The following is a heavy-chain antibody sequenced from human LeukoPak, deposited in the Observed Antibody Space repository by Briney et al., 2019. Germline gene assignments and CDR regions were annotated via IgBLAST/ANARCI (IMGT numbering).Heavy chain of an antibody. CDR2: IYYSGST. D-gene: IGHD1-26*01. CDR3: ARRPVGAVYYYYYMDV. V-gene: IGHV4-39*07. CDR1: GGSISSSSYY. J-gene: IGHJ6*03. Sequence: SETLSLTCTVSGGSISSSSYYWGWIRQPPGKGLEWIGSIYYSGSTYYNPSLKSRVTISVDTSKNQFSLKLSSVTAADTAVYYCARRPVGAVYYYYYMDVWGKGTTVTISS.